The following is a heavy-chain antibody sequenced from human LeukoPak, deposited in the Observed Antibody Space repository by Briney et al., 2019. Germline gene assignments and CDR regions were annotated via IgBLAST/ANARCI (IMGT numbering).Heavy chain of an antibody. CDR2: IYPGDSDT. CDR3: AKVRSSGWSGDGFDM. V-gene: IGHV5-51*01. J-gene: IGHJ3*02. D-gene: IGHD6-19*01. Sequence: AESLKISCKGSGYTFTNYWIGGVRQMPGKGLEWMGIIYPGDSDTRYRPSFEGQVTISADKSISTAYLQWSSLKASDTAMYYCAKVRSSGWSGDGFDMWGQGTKVTVSS. CDR1: GYTFTNYW.